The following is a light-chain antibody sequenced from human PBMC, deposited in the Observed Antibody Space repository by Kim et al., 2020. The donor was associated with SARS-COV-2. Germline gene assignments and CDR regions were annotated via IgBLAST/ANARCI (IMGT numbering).Light chain of an antibody. CDR1: SSDIGGYNY. CDR2: DVS. J-gene: IGLJ1*01. V-gene: IGLV2-14*03. Sequence: QSVLTQPPSASGTPGQRVTISCTGTSSDIGGYNYVSWYQQHPGKAPKLMISDVSKRPSGVAYRFSGSKSGNTASLTISGLQAEDEADYYCNSYTSSSTFVFGTGTKVTVL. CDR3: NSYTSSSTFV.